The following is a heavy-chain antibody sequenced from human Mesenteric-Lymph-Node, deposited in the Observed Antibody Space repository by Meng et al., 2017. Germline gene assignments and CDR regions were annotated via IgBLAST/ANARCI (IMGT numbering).Heavy chain of an antibody. CDR3: AKATVTTVRGDMDV. Sequence: GGSLRLSCAASGFTFDDYAMHWVRQAPGKGLEWVSGISWNSGSIGYADSVKGRFTISRDNAKNSLYLQMNSLRAEDTALYYCAKATVTTVRGDMDVWGQGTTVTVSS. J-gene: IGHJ6*02. CDR1: GFTFDDYA. CDR2: ISWNSGSI. V-gene: IGHV3-9*01. D-gene: IGHD4-17*01.